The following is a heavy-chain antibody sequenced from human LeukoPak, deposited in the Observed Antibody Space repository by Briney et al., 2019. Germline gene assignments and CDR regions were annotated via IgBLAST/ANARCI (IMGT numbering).Heavy chain of an antibody. V-gene: IGHV1-18*01. Sequence: ASVKVSCKASGYTFTSYGISWVRQAPGQGLEWMGWISAYNGNTNYAQKLQGRVTMTTDTSTSTAYMELRSLRSDDTAVYYCATALMYYDSSGYSRDYWGQGTLVTVSS. CDR3: ATALMYYDSSGYSRDY. CDR1: GYTFTSYG. D-gene: IGHD3-22*01. CDR2: ISAYNGNT. J-gene: IGHJ4*02.